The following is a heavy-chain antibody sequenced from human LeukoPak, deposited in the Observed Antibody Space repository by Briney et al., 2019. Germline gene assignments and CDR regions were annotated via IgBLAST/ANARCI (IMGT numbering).Heavy chain of an antibody. CDR1: GFTASSNY. J-gene: IGHJ4*02. Sequence: GGSLRLSCAASGFTASSNYMSWVRQPPGRGLEWVSIIYSDGTTYYADSVRGRFTISRDNSQNTLYLQMKSLRGEDTAVYYCARTWVMDRAPGSSDYWGQGTLVTVSS. D-gene: IGHD2-8*01. V-gene: IGHV3-53*01. CDR2: IYSDGTT. CDR3: ARTWVMDRAPGSSDY.